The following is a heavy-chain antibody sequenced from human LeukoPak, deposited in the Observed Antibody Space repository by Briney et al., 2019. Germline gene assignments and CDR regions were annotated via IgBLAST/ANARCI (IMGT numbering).Heavy chain of an antibody. CDR2: IKQDGSEK. D-gene: IGHD3-10*01. Sequence: GGSLRLSCAASGFTFSSYWMSWVRQAPGKGLEWVANIKQDGSEKYYVDSVKGRFTISRDNAKNSLYLQMNSLRAEDTAVYYCARIHFRGWSGPFDYWGQGTLVTVSS. CDR1: GFTFSSYW. V-gene: IGHV3-7*01. J-gene: IGHJ4*02. CDR3: ARIHFRGWSGPFDY.